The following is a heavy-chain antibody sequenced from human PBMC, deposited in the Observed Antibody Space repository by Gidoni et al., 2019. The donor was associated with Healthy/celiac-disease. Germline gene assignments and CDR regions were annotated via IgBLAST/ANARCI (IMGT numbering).Heavy chain of an antibody. CDR2: IYTSGRT. Sequence: QVQLQESGPGLVKPSQTLSLTCTVPGGSISSGSYYWSWIRQPAGKGLEWIGRIYTSGRTNYNPSLKSRVTISVDTSKNQFSLKLSSVTAADTAVYYCATQRKDYDFWSGYYPFDYWGQGTLVTVSS. V-gene: IGHV4-61*02. J-gene: IGHJ4*02. CDR3: ATQRKDYDFWSGYYPFDY. CDR1: GGSISSGSYY. D-gene: IGHD3-3*01.